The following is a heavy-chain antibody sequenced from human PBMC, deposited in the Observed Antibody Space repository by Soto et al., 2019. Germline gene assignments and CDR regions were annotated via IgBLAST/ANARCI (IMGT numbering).Heavy chain of an antibody. Sequence: SETLSLTCGVYGGSLIGYYWTWILQPPGKGLEWIGEINPSGGTKYNPSLKSRVSISVDTSKNHFSLKLSSVTAAVTAVYYCARGEAYSNYPARWGQGTLVTVSS. D-gene: IGHD4-4*01. CDR2: INPSGGT. CDR1: GGSLIGYY. J-gene: IGHJ4*02. V-gene: IGHV4-34*01. CDR3: ARGEAYSNYPAR.